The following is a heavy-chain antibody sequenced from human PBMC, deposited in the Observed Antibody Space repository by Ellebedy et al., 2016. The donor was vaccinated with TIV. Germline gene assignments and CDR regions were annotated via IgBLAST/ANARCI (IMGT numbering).Heavy chain of an antibody. J-gene: IGHJ4*02. V-gene: IGHV3-7*03. CDR2: MKQDGTET. CDR3: AGRAYNWNDGNLFDY. D-gene: IGHD1-1*01. Sequence: GGSLRLSCAASGFTFSSYAMHWVRQAPGKGLQWVANMKQDGTETNYLDSVKGRFTISRDNGRNSLFLQMNSLRAEDTAVYYCAGRAYNWNDGNLFDYWGQGALVTVSS. CDR1: GFTFSSYA.